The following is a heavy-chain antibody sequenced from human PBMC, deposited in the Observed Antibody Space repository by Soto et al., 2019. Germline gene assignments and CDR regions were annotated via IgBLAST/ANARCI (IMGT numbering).Heavy chain of an antibody. CDR2: IYPGDSDT. CDR3: ARGPRVFGAVRSTVFDY. V-gene: IGHV5-51*01. D-gene: IGHD3-3*01. CDR1: GYSFTSYW. J-gene: IGHJ4*02. Sequence: PGESLKISCKGSGYSFTSYWIGWVRQMPGKGLEWMGIIYPGDSDTRYSPSFQGQVTISADKSISTAYLQWSSLKASDTAMYYCARGPRVFGAVRSTVFDYWGQGTLVTVSS.